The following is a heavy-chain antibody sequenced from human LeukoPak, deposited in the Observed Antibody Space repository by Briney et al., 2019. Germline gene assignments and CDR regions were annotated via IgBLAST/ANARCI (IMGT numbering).Heavy chain of an antibody. CDR2: IYYSGST. J-gene: IGHJ5*02. CDR1: GDSINNYY. D-gene: IGHD4-23*01. CDR3: ARDYAGTSRSRFDP. Sequence: PSETLSLTCTVSGDSINNYYWSWIRQPPGKGLGWIGYIYYSGSTNYSPSLKSRVTISVDTSKNQFSLKLSSVTAADTALYYCARDYAGTSRSRFDPWGQGTLVTVSS. V-gene: IGHV4-59*01.